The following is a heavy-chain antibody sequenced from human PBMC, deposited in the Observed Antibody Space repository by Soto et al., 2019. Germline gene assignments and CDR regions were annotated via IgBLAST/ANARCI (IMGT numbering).Heavy chain of an antibody. V-gene: IGHV4-31*03. D-gene: IGHD2-15*01. CDR2: IYHSGST. J-gene: IGHJ5*02. Sequence: SETLSLTCTVSGGSISSCGYYWSWIRQHPGKGLEWIGYIYHSGSTYYNPSLKSRVTISVDTSKKQFSLKLSSVTAADTAVYYCARSWVYCSGGSCYIWFHPWGQGTLVTAPQ. CDR3: ARSWVYCSGGSCYIWFHP. CDR1: GGSISSCGYY.